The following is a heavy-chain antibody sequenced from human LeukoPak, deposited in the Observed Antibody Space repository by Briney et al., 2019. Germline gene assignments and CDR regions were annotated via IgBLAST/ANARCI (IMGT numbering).Heavy chain of an antibody. CDR1: GFTFSSHA. D-gene: IGHD3-22*01. V-gene: IGHV3-23*01. CDR3: AKPKAYYDSSGYEV. J-gene: IGHJ4*02. CDR2: ISGSGGST. Sequence: GGSLRLSCAASGFTFSSHAVSWVRQAPGKGLEWVSAISGSGGSTYYADSVKGRFTISRDNSKNTLYLQMNSLRAEDTAVYYCAKPKAYYDSSGYEVWGQGTLVTVSS.